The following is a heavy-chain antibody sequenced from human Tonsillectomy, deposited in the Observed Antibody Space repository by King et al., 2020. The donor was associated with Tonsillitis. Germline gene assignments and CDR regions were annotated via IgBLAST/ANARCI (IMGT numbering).Heavy chain of an antibody. CDR2: IYYSGSP. V-gene: IGHV4-30-4*01. Sequence: QLRESGPGLVKPSQTLSLTCTVSGGSISSGDYYWSWIRQPPGKGLEWIGYIYYSGSPYYNPSLKSRVTISVDTSKNQFSLKLSSVTAADTAVYYCARDYDILTGDDAFDIWGQGTMVTVSS. D-gene: IGHD3-9*01. CDR1: GGSISSGDYY. CDR3: ARDYDILTGDDAFDI. J-gene: IGHJ3*02.